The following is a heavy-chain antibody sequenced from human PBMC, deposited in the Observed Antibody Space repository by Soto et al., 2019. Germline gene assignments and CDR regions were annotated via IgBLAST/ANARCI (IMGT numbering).Heavy chain of an antibody. CDR1: GFTFTSFY. J-gene: IGHJ4*02. V-gene: IGHV1-46*01. CDR3: ARDVGAVVSATGFDY. CDR2: MHPYGGST. D-gene: IGHD6-19*01. Sequence: ASVKVSCKASGFTFTSFYMHWVRQAPGQGPEWMGIMHPYGGSTGYAQKFQGRVTLTRDTSTRTDYMELSSLRSDDTAVCYCARDVGAVVSATGFDYWGQGTLVTVSS.